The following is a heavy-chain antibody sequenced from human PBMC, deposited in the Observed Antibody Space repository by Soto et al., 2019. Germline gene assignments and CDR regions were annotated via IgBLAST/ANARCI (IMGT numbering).Heavy chain of an antibody. J-gene: IGHJ6*02. Sequence: PGGSLRLSCAASSFTFSSHALSWVRQAPGKGLEWVSSISSFSNYMYYTDSVKGRFTISRDNARNSLYLQMNSLRAEDTAVYYCAKENYDFWSGYYTGYGMDVWGQGTTVTVSS. CDR3: AKENYDFWSGYYTGYGMDV. CDR2: ISSFSNYM. V-gene: IGHV3-21*01. D-gene: IGHD3-3*01. CDR1: SFTFSSHA.